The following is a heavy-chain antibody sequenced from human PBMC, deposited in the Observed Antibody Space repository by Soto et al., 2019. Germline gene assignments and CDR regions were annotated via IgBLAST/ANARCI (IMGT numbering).Heavy chain of an antibody. CDR3: ASLGVGDWANYYYYYGMDV. Sequence: QVELVQSGAEVKKPGSSVKVSCQASEDTFRNYAISWVRQAPGQGLEWMGGIIPIFGTANYAQKFQGRVTITADTSANTVYLELSSLRSKDTAVYYCASLGVGDWANYYYYYGMDVWGQGTTVTVSS. CDR2: IIPIFGTA. D-gene: IGHD2-21*02. CDR1: EDTFRNYA. V-gene: IGHV1-69*06. J-gene: IGHJ6*02.